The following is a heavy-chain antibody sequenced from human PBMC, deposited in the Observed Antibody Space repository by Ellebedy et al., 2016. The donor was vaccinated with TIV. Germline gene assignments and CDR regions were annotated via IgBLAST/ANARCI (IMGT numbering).Heavy chain of an antibody. J-gene: IGHJ4*02. D-gene: IGHD3-22*01. Sequence: PGGSLRLSCATSGFTFDNFAMRWFRQAPGKGLEWVSTISSTGSRTYYADSVEGRFIISRDNSKKTLYLQMNSLRAEDTAVYYCAKGRGGGSDTSAPRYYFDYWGLGTLVTVSS. CDR2: ISSTGSRT. CDR1: GFTFDNFA. V-gene: IGHV3-23*01. CDR3: AKGRGGGSDTSAPRYYFDY.